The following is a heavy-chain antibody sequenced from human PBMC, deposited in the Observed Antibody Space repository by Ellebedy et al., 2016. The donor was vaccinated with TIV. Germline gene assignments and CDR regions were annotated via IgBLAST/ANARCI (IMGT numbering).Heavy chain of an antibody. CDR1: GGSISITSYY. J-gene: IGHJ4*02. Sequence: MPSETLSLTCTVSGGSISITSYYWGWIRQPPGKGLEWIGSIYYDGSTYYNPSLKSRVTISKDTSKNQFSLKLTSVTAADTAVYYCARRSSYRSALDFWGQGTLATVSS. V-gene: IGHV4-39*01. CDR3: ARRSSYRSALDF. CDR2: IYYDGST. D-gene: IGHD6-19*01.